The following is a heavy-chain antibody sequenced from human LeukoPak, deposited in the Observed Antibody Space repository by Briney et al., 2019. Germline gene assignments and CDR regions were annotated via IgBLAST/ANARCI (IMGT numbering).Heavy chain of an antibody. CDR3: ARDGTVTAGPFDP. D-gene: IGHD4-17*01. CDR1: GLPFSGFG. Sequence: PGGSLRLSCAAPGLPFSGFGMHWLRQAPGKGLEWVAFIWYDGSNKYYADSVKGRFTISRDNSKNTLYLQMNSLTAEDTAVYYCARDGTVTAGPFDPWGGGTLVTVSS. J-gene: IGHJ5*02. CDR2: IWYDGSNK. V-gene: IGHV3-33*01.